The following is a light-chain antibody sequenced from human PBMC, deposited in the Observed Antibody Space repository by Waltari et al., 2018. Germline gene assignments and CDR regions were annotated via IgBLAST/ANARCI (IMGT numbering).Light chain of an antibody. CDR1: QSVSSSY. CDR3: HQYGSSPQT. V-gene: IGKV3-20*01. CDR2: GAS. Sequence: EIVLTQSPGTLSLSPGERATLSCRASQSVSSSYLAWYQQKPGQAPRLLIYGASSRATGIPNKVSGSGAGTDVTLTISRLEPADFAVYYCHQYGSSPQTFGQGTKLEIK. J-gene: IGKJ2*01.